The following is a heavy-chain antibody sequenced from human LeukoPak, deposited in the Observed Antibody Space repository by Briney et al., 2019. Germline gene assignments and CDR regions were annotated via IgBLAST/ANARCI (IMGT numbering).Heavy chain of an antibody. V-gene: IGHV3-23*01. CDR1: GFTFSTCG. CDR3: AKPWSTTNVVATAFDS. D-gene: IGHD1-26*01. Sequence: GGSLRLSCAASGFTFSTCGMSWVRQAPGKGLEWVSGISGSGATTYYADSVKGRFTISRDNSRNTLYLQMNSLRAEDTAVYYCAKPWSTTNVVATAFDSWGQGTLVTVSS. J-gene: IGHJ4*02. CDR2: ISGSGATT.